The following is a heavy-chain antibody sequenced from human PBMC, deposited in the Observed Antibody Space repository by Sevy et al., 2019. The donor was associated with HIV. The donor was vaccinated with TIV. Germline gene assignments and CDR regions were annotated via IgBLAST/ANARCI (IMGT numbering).Heavy chain of an antibody. CDR2: IYYSGST. CDR3: ARGAYYYGSGSYSYYYYYGMDV. Sequence: SETLSLTCTVSGGSISSYYWSRIRQPPGKGLEWIGYIYYSGSTNYNPSLKSRVTISVDTSKNQFSLKLSSVTAADTAVYYCARGAYYYGSGSYSYYYYYGMDVWGQGTTVTVSS. J-gene: IGHJ6*02. CDR1: GGSISSYY. V-gene: IGHV4-59*01. D-gene: IGHD3-10*01.